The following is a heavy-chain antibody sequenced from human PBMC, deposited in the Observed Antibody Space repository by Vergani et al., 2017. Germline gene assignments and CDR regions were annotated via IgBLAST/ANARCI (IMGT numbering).Heavy chain of an antibody. J-gene: IGHJ4*02. D-gene: IGHD3-22*01. V-gene: IGHV3-49*05. CDR2: IRSKAYGRTT. CDR3: AKDEGQELSIAVVINYFDY. Sequence: EVQLVESGGGLVKPGRSLRLSCTASGFTFGDYAMSWFRQAPGKGLEWVGFIRSKAYGRTTEYAASVKGRFTISRDDSKSIAYLQMNSLKTEDTAVYYCAKDEGQELSIAVVINYFDYWGQGTLVTVSS. CDR1: GFTFGDYA.